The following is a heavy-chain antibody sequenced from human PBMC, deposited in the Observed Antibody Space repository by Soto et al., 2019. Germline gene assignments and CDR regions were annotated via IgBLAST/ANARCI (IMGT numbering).Heavy chain of an antibody. Sequence: GGSLRLSCAASGFTFSSYSMNWVRQAPGKGLEWVSSISSSSSYIYYADSVKGRFTISRDNAKNSLYLQMNSLRAEDTAVYYCASGIQLWLFGPYYYGMDVWGQGTTVTVSS. CDR3: ASGIQLWLFGPYYYGMDV. D-gene: IGHD5-18*01. J-gene: IGHJ6*02. CDR2: ISSSSSYI. V-gene: IGHV3-21*01. CDR1: GFTFSSYS.